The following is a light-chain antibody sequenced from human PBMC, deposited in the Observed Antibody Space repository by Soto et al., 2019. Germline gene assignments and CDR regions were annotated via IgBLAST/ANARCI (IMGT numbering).Light chain of an antibody. CDR2: AAS. J-gene: IGKJ4*01. CDR3: QQSYSTPNT. Sequence: DIQMTQSPSSLSASVGDRVTITCRASQSIRTYLNWYQQKPGKAPKLVIYAASSLQSGVPSRFSGSGSGTDFTLTISSLQPEDFATYYCQQSYSTPNTFGGGTKVDI. V-gene: IGKV1-39*01. CDR1: QSIRTY.